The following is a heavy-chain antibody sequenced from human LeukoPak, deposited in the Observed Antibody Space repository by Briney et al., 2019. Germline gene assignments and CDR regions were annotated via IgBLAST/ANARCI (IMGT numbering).Heavy chain of an antibody. J-gene: IGHJ4*02. Sequence: PGGSLRLSCAASGFTFSSYAMSWVRQAPGKGLEWVSAISGSGGTTYYADSVKGRFTISRDNSKNTLYLQMNSLRAEDTAVYYCAKDRVTYSSGWNVDYWGQGTLVTVSS. D-gene: IGHD6-19*01. CDR3: AKDRVTYSSGWNVDY. V-gene: IGHV3-23*01. CDR1: GFTFSSYA. CDR2: ISGSGGTT.